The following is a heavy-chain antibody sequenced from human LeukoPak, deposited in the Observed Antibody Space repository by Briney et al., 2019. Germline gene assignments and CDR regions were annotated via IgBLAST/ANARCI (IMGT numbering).Heavy chain of an antibody. J-gene: IGHJ1*01. D-gene: IGHD5-24*01. V-gene: IGHV3-7*01. CDR2: IPDDGSET. CDR1: GFTFSSYA. Sequence: SGGSLRLSCAASGFTFSSYAMSWVRQAPGKGLEWVANIPDDGSETNYVDSVKGRFIISRDNAKNSLSLQMNSLREEDTALYYCARGWATIPDWGQGTLVTVSS. CDR3: ARGWATIPD.